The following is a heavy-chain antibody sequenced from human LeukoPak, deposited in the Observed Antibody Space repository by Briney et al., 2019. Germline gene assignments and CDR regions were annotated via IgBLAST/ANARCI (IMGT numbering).Heavy chain of an antibody. CDR1: GFTFTSYG. V-gene: IGHV3-30*03. Sequence: PGGSLRLSCAASGFTFTSYGMHWVRQAPGKGLEWVALITYDGYYKYYSDSVKGRFTISSDTSKNTLYLQMNSLRDEDTAVYYCARDLSPVVRASPMGYWGQGTLVTVSS. CDR2: ITYDGYYK. D-gene: IGHD3-10*01. CDR3: ARDLSPVVRASPMGY. J-gene: IGHJ4*02.